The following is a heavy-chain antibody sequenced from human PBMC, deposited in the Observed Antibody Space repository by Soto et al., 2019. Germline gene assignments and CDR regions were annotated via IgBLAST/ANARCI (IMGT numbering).Heavy chain of an antibody. V-gene: IGHV4-59*01. CDR2: AFYDGDA. J-gene: IGHJ4*02. D-gene: IGHD6-19*01. CDR1: GTSSSHYY. Sequence: QVQLQESGPGLVKPSETLSLTCTISGTSSSHYYWTWIRQPPGGGLEWIGYAFYDGDADYNPSLEARGTMSVDASKNLVSLNLKSVTAADTARYYCARGSGWLDYWGPGSLVTVSS. CDR3: ARGSGWLDY.